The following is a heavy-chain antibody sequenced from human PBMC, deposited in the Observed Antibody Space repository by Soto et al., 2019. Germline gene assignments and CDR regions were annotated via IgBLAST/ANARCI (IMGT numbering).Heavy chain of an antibody. V-gene: IGHV3-33*01. D-gene: IGHD2-2*01. CDR2: IWYDGSNK. CDR1: GFTFSSYG. Sequence: QVQLVESGGGVVQPGRSLRLSCAASGFTFSSYGMHWVRQAPGKGLEWVAGIWYDGSNKYYADSVKGRFTISRDNSKNTLYLQMNSLRAEDTAVYYCASSSTSHFDYWGQGTLVTVSS. J-gene: IGHJ4*02. CDR3: ASSSTSHFDY.